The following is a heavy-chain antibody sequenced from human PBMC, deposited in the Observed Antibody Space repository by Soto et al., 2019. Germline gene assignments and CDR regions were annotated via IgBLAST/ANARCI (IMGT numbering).Heavy chain of an antibody. CDR2: ISGRGGST. Sequence: PGGSLRLSCAASGFTFSSYAMSWVRQAPGKGLEWVSSISGRGGSTYYADSVKGRFTISRDNAKNSLYLQMNSLRAEDTAVYYCATKPRWLRSPFGYYYYYMDVWGKGTTVTVSS. J-gene: IGHJ6*03. V-gene: IGHV3-23*01. CDR1: GFTFSSYA. CDR3: ATKPRWLRSPFGYYYYYMDV. D-gene: IGHD5-12*01.